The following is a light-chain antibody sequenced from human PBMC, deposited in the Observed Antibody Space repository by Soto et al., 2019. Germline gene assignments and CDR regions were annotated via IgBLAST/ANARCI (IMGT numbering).Light chain of an antibody. CDR2: GAS. Sequence: EIVATQSPGTQCISPSDDHGVSYKTSQSVSSNLAWYQQKPGQAPRLLIYGASTSATGIPARFSGSVSGTEFTLTICSLQSEDFSVYYCQQYNNGPPYTFGRGTKVDIK. CDR1: QSVSSN. J-gene: IGKJ2*01. CDR3: QQYNNGPPYT. V-gene: IGKV3-15*01.